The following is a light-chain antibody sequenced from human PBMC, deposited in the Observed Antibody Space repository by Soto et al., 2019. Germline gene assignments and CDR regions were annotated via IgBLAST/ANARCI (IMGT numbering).Light chain of an antibody. CDR2: SAS. CDR1: QSISSY. CDR3: QQSYRTPQT. Sequence: DIQMTQSPSSLSASVGDRVTITCRASQSISSYLNWYQQKPGKVPNLLIYSASSLQSGVPSRFSGSGSGTDFTLTISSLQREDFATYYCQQSYRTPQTFGQGTKVDI. J-gene: IGKJ1*01. V-gene: IGKV1-39*01.